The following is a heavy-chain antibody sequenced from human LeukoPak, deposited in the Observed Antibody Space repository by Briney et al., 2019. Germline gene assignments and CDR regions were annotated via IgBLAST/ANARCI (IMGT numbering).Heavy chain of an antibody. D-gene: IGHD3-10*01. CDR2: VFYSGIT. V-gene: IGHV4-59*01. CDR1: GGSIGHYY. CDR3: AGEANLYGSGSYFDGTFHY. Sequence: SETLSLTCTLSGGSIGHYYWIWIRQHPGKGLEWIGFVFYSGITNYNPSLQSRVTISVDTSKHKFSLKLRSVTAADPAVYYCAGEANLYGSGSYFDGTFHYWGQGSLVTVSS. J-gene: IGHJ4*02.